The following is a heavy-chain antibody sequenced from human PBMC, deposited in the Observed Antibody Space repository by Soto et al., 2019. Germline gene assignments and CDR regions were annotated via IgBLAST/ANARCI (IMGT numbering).Heavy chain of an antibody. CDR3: ARHALSSGYYYYYYGMDV. V-gene: IGHV5-51*01. J-gene: IGHJ6*02. D-gene: IGHD3-22*01. CDR1: GYSFTSYW. Sequence: HGESLKISCKGSGYSFTSYWIGWVRQMPGKGLEWMGIIYPGDSDTRYSPSFQGQVTISADKSISTAYLQWSSLKASDTAMYYCARHALSSGYYYYYYGMDVWGQGTTVTVSS. CDR2: IYPGDSDT.